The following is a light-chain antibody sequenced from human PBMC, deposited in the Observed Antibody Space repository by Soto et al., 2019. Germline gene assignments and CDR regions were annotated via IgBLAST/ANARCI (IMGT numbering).Light chain of an antibody. Sequence: DIQMTQSPSTLSASVGDRVTITCRASQRINTWSAWYQQKPGKAPRLLIYTASSLESGVPSRFSGSGSGTEFTLTISSLQPDDFATYYCQQHESYPRTFGQGTKVELK. CDR1: QRINTW. CDR3: QQHESYPRT. CDR2: TAS. J-gene: IGKJ1*01. V-gene: IGKV1-5*03.